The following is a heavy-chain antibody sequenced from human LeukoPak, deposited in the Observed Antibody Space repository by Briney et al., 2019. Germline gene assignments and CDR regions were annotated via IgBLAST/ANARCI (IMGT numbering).Heavy chain of an antibody. CDR2: ISGSGGRT. V-gene: IGHV3-23*01. Sequence: GGSLRLSCAASAFTFSSFALSWVRQGPGKGLEWISGISGSGGRTDYADSVKGRFTMSRDNSKNTLYLQMSSLRADDTALYYCAKSPPRCSGGSCYGYWGQATLVTVSS. CDR1: AFTFSSFA. D-gene: IGHD2-15*01. CDR3: AKSPPRCSGGSCYGY. J-gene: IGHJ4*02.